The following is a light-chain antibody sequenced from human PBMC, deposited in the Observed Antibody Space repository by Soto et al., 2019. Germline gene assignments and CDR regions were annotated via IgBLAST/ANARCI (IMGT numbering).Light chain of an antibody. CDR1: QSISSSY. CDR2: GAS. J-gene: IGKJ1*01. CDR3: HQYDSTPQT. V-gene: IGKV3-20*01. Sequence: EIVMTQSPATLSVSPGERATLSCRASQSISSSYLAWYQQKPGQAPRLLIQGASSRATGIPARFSGSGSGTDFTLSISRLEPEDFAMYYCHQYDSTPQTFGQGTKVDIK.